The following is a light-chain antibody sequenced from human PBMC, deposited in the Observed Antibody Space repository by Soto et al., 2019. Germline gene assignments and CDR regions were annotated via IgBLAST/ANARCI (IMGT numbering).Light chain of an antibody. CDR2: EVS. V-gene: IGLV2-8*01. Sequence: QSVLTQLPSASGSLGQSVTISCTGTSSDVGGYNYVSWYQQHPGKAPKLMIYEVSKRPSGVPDRFSGSKSGNTASLTVSGLQADDAADYYCRSYAGSNNLGVFGGGTKVTVL. CDR3: RSYAGSNNLGV. J-gene: IGLJ2*01. CDR1: SSDVGGYNY.